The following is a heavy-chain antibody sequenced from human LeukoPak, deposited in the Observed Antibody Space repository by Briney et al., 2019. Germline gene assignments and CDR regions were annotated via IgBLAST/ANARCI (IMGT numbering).Heavy chain of an antibody. CDR1: GYTFTSYG. Sequence: ASVKVSCKASGYTFTSYGISWVRQVPGQPLEWMGWISAYNGNTNYAQKLQGRVTMTTDTSTSTAYMELRSLRSDDTAVYYCARGRGISWFGELFAGYFGYWGQGTLVTVSS. D-gene: IGHD3-10*01. V-gene: IGHV1-18*01. CDR2: ISAYNGNT. CDR3: ARGRGISWFGELFAGYFGY. J-gene: IGHJ4*02.